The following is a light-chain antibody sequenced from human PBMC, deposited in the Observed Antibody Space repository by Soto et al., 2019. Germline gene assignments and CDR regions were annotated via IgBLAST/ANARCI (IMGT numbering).Light chain of an antibody. Sequence: QSVLTQPASVSGSPGQSITLSCTGTSSDLGSYNLVPWYQQHPGKAPKLMIYEGSKRPSGVSYRFSGSKSANTASLTISGLQTEDEADYYCCSYAGSRNFVFGNGTKVTV. CDR1: SSDLGSYNL. CDR2: EGS. CDR3: CSYAGSRNFV. J-gene: IGLJ1*01. V-gene: IGLV2-23*01.